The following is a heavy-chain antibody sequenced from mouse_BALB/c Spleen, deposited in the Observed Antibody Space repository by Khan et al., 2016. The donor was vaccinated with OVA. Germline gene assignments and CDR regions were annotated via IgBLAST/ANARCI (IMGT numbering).Heavy chain of an antibody. CDR3: ARPAYDGYYDY. CDR1: GYTFTDYA. Sequence: QVQLQQPGPELVRPGVSVKISCKGSGYTFTDYAMYWVKQSHAKSLEWIGLISTYSGNTNYNQKFKGKATMTVDKSSSTAYMELARLTSEVSATYYCARPAYDGYYDYWGQGTTLTVSS. V-gene: IGHV1S137*01. J-gene: IGHJ2*01. CDR2: ISTYSGNT. D-gene: IGHD2-3*01.